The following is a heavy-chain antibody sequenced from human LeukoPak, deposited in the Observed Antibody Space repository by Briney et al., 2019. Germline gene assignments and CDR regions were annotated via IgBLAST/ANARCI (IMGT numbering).Heavy chain of an antibody. D-gene: IGHD3-9*01. V-gene: IGHV3-23*01. Sequence: GGSLRLSCAASGFIFSNYAMSWVRQAPGKGLEWVSAIGGRDGGTYYADSVKGRFTVSRDDPKNTLYLQMNTLRVEDTAVYYCAKWGDYDILTGYYDSDYWGQGTLVTVSS. CDR3: AKWGDYDILTGYYDSDY. CDR1: GFIFSNYA. CDR2: IGGRDGGT. J-gene: IGHJ4*02.